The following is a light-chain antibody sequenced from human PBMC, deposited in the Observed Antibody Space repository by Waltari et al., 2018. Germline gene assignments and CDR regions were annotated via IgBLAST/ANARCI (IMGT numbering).Light chain of an antibody. CDR2: QVS. CDR3: MQGTQWPRT. Sequence: DVVMTQSPLSLPVTLGQPASISCRSSQSLVYSDGNTYLTWFQQRPGQSPRRLIYQVSNRESGVPDRFSGSGSGTDFTRKISRVEAEDVGVYYCMQGTQWPRTFGQGTKVEIK. CDR1: QSLVYSDGNTY. V-gene: IGKV2-30*01. J-gene: IGKJ1*01.